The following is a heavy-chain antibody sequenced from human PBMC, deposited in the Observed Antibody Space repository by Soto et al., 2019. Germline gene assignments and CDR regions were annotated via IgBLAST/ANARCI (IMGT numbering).Heavy chain of an antibody. CDR3: ATETEMDTMNY. J-gene: IGHJ4*02. CDR1: GGSASSGTYY. Sequence: PSETLALNCTVSGGSASSGTYYWSWIRHPPGKGLEWIGYIYYSGSTNYNPSLKGRVTISVDTSKNQFSLKLSSVTAADTDVYYCATETEMDTMNYWGQGTLVTVSS. CDR2: IYYSGST. D-gene: IGHD5-18*01. V-gene: IGHV4-61*01.